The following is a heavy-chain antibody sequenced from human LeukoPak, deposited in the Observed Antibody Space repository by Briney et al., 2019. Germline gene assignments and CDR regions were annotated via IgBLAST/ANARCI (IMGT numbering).Heavy chain of an antibody. CDR1: GGSISSGSYY. CDR3: ARTYYDILTGSYYFDY. V-gene: IGHV4-61*02. Sequence: SETLSLTCTVSGGSISSGSYYWSWIRQPAGKGLEWIGRIYTSGSTNYNPSLKSRVTMSVDTSKNQFSLKLSSVTAADTAVYYCARTYYDILTGSYYFDYWGQGTLVTVSS. CDR2: IYTSGST. D-gene: IGHD3-9*01. J-gene: IGHJ4*02.